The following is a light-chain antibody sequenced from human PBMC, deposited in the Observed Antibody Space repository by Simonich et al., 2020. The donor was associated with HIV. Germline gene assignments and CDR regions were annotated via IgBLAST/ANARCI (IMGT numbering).Light chain of an antibody. J-gene: IGKJ1*01. Sequence: DIQMTQSPSSVSASVGDRVTVTCRASQSISSWLAWYQQKPGKAPKPLIYAASSLQSGVPSRFSGSGSGTDFTLTINNLQPEDFATYYCQQANSFPRTFGQGTKVEIK. CDR3: QQANSFPRT. CDR2: AAS. V-gene: IGKV1-12*01. CDR1: QSISSW.